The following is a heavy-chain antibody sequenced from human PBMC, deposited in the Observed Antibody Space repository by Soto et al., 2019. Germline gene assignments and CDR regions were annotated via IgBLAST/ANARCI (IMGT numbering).Heavy chain of an antibody. Sequence: SETLSLTCTFSGGSISSYYWSWIRQPPGKGLEWIGYIYYSGSTNYNPSLKSRVTISVDTSKNQFSLKLSSVTAADTAVYYCARSAGTTYYYYYMDVWGKGTTVTVSS. CDR1: GGSISSYY. CDR3: ARSAGTTYYYYYMDV. CDR2: IYYSGST. V-gene: IGHV4-59*01. J-gene: IGHJ6*03. D-gene: IGHD1-7*01.